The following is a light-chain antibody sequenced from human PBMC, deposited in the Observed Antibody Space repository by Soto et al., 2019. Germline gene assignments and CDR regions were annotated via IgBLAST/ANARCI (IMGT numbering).Light chain of an antibody. V-gene: IGKV3-20*01. CDR1: QSVSSSY. CDR3: QQYGSSLYT. J-gene: IGKJ2*01. Sequence: EIVLTQSPGTLSLSPGERATLSCRASQSVSSSYLAWYQQKPGQAPRLLIYGASSRATGIPDRLTGSGSGTDFTLPISRLEPEDFAVYYCQQYGSSLYTFGQGTKLEIK. CDR2: GAS.